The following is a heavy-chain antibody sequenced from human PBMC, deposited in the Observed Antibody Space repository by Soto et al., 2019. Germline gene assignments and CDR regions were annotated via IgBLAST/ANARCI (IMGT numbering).Heavy chain of an antibody. V-gene: IGHV4-38-2*02. D-gene: IGHD2-21*02. J-gene: IGHJ3*02. Sequence: NPSETLSLTCAVSGYSISSGYYWGWIRQPPGKGLECIASIYHSGSTYFNPSLKSRVTISVDTSKNHFSLKLNSVTAADTAVYYCAREYVYCGGDCYSDAFDIWGQGTMVTVSS. CDR2: IYHSGST. CDR1: GYSISSGYY. CDR3: AREYVYCGGDCYSDAFDI.